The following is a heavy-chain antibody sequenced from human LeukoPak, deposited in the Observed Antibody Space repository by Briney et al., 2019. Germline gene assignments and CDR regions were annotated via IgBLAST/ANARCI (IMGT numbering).Heavy chain of an antibody. D-gene: IGHD1-26*01. V-gene: IGHV4-59*11. Sequence: KPSETLSLTCTVSGGSISSHYWSWIRQPPGKGLEWIGYIYYSGSTNYNPSLKSRVTISVDTSKNQFSLKLSSVTAADTAVYYCASLPIVGATHFDYWGQGTLVTVSS. CDR3: ASLPIVGATHFDY. J-gene: IGHJ4*02. CDR1: GGSISSHY. CDR2: IYYSGST.